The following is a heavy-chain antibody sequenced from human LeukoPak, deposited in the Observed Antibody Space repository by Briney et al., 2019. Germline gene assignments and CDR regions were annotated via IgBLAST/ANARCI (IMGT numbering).Heavy chain of an antibody. CDR1: GFSVSSNY. J-gene: IGHJ4*02. CDR2: IYSGGFT. V-gene: IGHV3-53*01. Sequence: GGSLRLSCAASGFSVSSNYMSWARQAPGKGLEWLSVIYSGGFTHYADSVKGRFTISRDNSKNTLYLQMNSLKAEDTAVYYCARDSGYSSESAYWGQGTQVAVSS. D-gene: IGHD4-23*01. CDR3: ARDSGYSSESAY.